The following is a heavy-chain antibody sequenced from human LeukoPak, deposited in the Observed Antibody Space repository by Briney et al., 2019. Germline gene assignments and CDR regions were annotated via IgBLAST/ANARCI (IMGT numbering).Heavy chain of an antibody. Sequence: GGSLRLSCAASGFTFSSYWMSWVRQAPGKGLEWVANIKQDGSEKYYVDSVKGRFTISRDNAKNSLYLQMNSLRAEDTAVYYCAREGLYSSSSYPLDYWGQGTLVTVSS. CDR2: IKQDGSEK. V-gene: IGHV3-7*01. CDR3: AREGLYSSSSYPLDY. J-gene: IGHJ4*02. D-gene: IGHD6-6*01. CDR1: GFTFSSYW.